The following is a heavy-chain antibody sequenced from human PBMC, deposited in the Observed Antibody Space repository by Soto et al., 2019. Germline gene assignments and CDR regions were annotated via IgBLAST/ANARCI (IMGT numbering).Heavy chain of an antibody. V-gene: IGHV4-59*01. D-gene: IGHD4-17*01. CDR1: GASITNNY. Sequence: QVQLQESGPGLVKPSETLSLTCTVSGASITNNYWNWIRQPPGKGLEWIGFISYSGTTNYNPSLRSRFSISVDTSQNRFSLRLSSVTAADTAVYYCATDYGDYDDAFDFWGQGTIVTVSS. CDR2: ISYSGTT. J-gene: IGHJ3*01. CDR3: ATDYGDYDDAFDF.